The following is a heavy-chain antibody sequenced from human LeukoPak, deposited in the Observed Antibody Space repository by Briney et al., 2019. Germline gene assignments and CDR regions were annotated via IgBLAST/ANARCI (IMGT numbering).Heavy chain of an antibody. V-gene: IGHV3-21*01. J-gene: IGHJ3*02. CDR3: TRGQRASPTHDAYDI. CDR2: IGSSSSYI. Sequence: GGSLRLSCAASGFTFSSYSMNWVRQAPGKGLEWVSSIGSSSSYIYYADSVKGRFTSSRDNAKNSLYLQMDSLRVEDTAVYYCTRGQRASPTHDAYDIWGRGTRVTVSS. CDR1: GFTFSSYS.